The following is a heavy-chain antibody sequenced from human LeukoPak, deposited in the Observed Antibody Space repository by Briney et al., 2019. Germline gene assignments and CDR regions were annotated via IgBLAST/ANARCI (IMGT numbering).Heavy chain of an antibody. J-gene: IGHJ4*02. CDR3: ARRTIVATIDY. D-gene: IGHD5-12*01. Sequence: PSETLSLTCTVSGASISSGSYYWGWIRQPPGKGLEWIGSIYYSGSTYYNPSLKSRLTISVDMSTNQFSLKLSSVTAADTAIYYCARRTIVATIDYWGQGTLVTVSS. CDR1: GASISSGSYY. V-gene: IGHV4-39*01. CDR2: IYYSGST.